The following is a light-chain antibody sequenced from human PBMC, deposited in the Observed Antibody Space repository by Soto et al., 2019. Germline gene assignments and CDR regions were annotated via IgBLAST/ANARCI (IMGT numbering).Light chain of an antibody. V-gene: IGKV1-5*03. CDR2: KAS. J-gene: IGKJ1*01. Sequence: DIQMTQSPSTLSASVGDRVTITCRASQSISSWLAWYQQKPGKAPNLLIYKASSLQSGVPSRFSGSRSGTEFTLTISSLQPDDCGTYYCQQYNDKWTFGQGTKVEIK. CDR1: QSISSW. CDR3: QQYNDKWT.